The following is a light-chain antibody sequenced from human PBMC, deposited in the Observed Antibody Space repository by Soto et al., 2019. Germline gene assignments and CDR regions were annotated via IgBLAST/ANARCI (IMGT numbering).Light chain of an antibody. V-gene: IGKV2-28*01. CDR1: QSLLHSNGYNY. CDR3: MQALQTPPT. J-gene: IGKJ4*01. Sequence: DIVMTQSPLSLPVTPGEPASISCRSSQSLLHSNGYNYLDWYLQKPGQSPQLLIYLGSNRASGVPDRFSGRGSGTDFTLKISRVEAEDGGVYYCMQALQTPPTFGGGTKVEIK. CDR2: LGS.